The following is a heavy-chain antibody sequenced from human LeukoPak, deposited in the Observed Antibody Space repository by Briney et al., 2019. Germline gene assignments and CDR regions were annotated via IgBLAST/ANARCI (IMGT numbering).Heavy chain of an antibody. D-gene: IGHD6-19*01. Sequence: GGSLRLSCAAAGFTFSSYGMHWVRQAPGKGLEWVAVIWSDGGNKYYADSVKGRFTISRDNAKNSLYLQMNSLRAEDTAVYYCARDPLSSGGDYWGQGTLVTVSS. CDR1: GFTFSSYG. CDR2: IWSDGGNK. J-gene: IGHJ4*02. V-gene: IGHV3-33*01. CDR3: ARDPLSSGGDY.